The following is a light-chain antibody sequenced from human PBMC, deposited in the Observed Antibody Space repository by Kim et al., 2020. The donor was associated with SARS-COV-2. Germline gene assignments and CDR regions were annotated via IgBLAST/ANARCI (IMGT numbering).Light chain of an antibody. CDR1: QRIRNR. CDR3: QQYNSYSVT. J-gene: IGKJ2*01. CDR2: KAS. V-gene: IGKV1-5*03. Sequence: SGSGGDRVTHTWRASQRIRNRLALYQQKPGKAPKLLDYKASSLESWVPSRFSGSGSGTKFTLTISSLQPDDFATYYRQQYNSYSVTFGQGTKREI.